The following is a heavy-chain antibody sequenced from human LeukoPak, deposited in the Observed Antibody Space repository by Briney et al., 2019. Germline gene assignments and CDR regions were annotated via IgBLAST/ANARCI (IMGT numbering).Heavy chain of an antibody. V-gene: IGHV5-51*01. CDR3: ARQDYYDSSGLDY. D-gene: IGHD3-22*01. Sequence: RGKSLNISCKGSGYSFASYWIGWVRQMPGKGLEWMGLIYPGDSDTRYSPSFQGQVAISADKSISTAYRQWSSRKASDTAIYYCARQDYYDSSGLDYWGQGTLVTVSS. CDR1: GYSFASYW. J-gene: IGHJ4*02. CDR2: IYPGDSDT.